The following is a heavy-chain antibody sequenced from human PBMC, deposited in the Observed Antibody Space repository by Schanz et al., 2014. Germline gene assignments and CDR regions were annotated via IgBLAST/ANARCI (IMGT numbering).Heavy chain of an antibody. CDR3: ARDNRYYLFDY. D-gene: IGHD3-16*02. J-gene: IGHJ4*02. V-gene: IGHV3-23*04. Sequence: EVQLVESGGGVVQPGRSLRLSCAASGFTFSDAWMSWVRQAPGKGLEWVSAISGSGGSTYYADSVKGRFTISRDNSKNTLYLQMNSLRAEDTAVYFCARDNRYYLFDYWGQGALVTVSS. CDR2: ISGSGGST. CDR1: GFTFSDAW.